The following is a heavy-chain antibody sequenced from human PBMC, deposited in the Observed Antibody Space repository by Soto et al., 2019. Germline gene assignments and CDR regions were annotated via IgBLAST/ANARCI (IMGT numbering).Heavy chain of an antibody. D-gene: IGHD6-25*01. CDR1: GFTFTNYF. Sequence: QVQLVQSGAEVKEPGASLKVSCKASGFTFTNYFFHWVRQAPRQGLEWMGMISPYDGSTSYLQNLQGRVTLTSDTSTSTVYMELSSLRSEDTAVYYCARGDGRGSSGFYYYYGMDVWGHGTMVTVSS. CDR2: ISPYDGST. V-gene: IGHV1-46*04. J-gene: IGHJ6*02. CDR3: ARGDGRGSSGFYYYYGMDV.